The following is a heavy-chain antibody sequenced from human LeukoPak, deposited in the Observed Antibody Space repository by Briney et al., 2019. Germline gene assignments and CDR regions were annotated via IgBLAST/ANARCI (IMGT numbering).Heavy chain of an antibody. V-gene: IGHV4-30-4*01. D-gene: IGHD3-22*01. Sequence: SQTLSLTCTVSGGSLSSGEYYWSWIRQPPGKGLEWIGYIYYSGSTYYNPSLKSRVTISVDTSNNQFSLKLSSVTAADTAVYYCTREGASYDSSGYPTDWGQGTLVTVSS. J-gene: IGHJ4*02. CDR3: TREGASYDSSGYPTD. CDR2: IYYSGST. CDR1: GGSLSSGEYY.